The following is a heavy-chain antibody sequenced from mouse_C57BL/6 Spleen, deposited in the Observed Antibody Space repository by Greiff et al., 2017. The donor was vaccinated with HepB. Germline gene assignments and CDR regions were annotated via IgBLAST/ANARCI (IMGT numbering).Heavy chain of an antibody. CDR1: GYTFTDYN. CDR3: ARRGGSSLYYAMDY. D-gene: IGHD1-1*01. CDR2: INPNNGGT. V-gene: IGHV1-18*01. J-gene: IGHJ4*01. Sequence: DVKLVESGPELVKPGASVKIPCKASGYTFTDYNMDWVKQSHGKSLEWIGDINPNNGGTIYNQKFKGKATLTVDKSSSTAYMELRSLTSEDTAVYYCARRGGSSLYYAMDYWGQGTSVTVSS.